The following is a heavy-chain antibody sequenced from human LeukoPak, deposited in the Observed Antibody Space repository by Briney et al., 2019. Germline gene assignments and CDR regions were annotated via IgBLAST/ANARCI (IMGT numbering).Heavy chain of an antibody. V-gene: IGHV1-18*01. CDR2: ISAYNGKT. J-gene: IGHJ6*03. CDR1: GYTFSIYG. Sequence: GASVKVSCKSSGYTFSIYGFTWVRHAPGQGLEWMGWISAYNGKTLYAEKFQGRVTMTTDTATSAVYMELRSLRSDDTAVYYRARVSYLRPSDYMDVWGKGTTVTVSS. D-gene: IGHD1-26*01. CDR3: ARVSYLRPSDYMDV.